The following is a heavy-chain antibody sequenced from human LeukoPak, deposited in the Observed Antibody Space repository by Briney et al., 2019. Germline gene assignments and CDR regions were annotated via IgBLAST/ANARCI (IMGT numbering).Heavy chain of an antibody. V-gene: IGHV4-39*07. CDR3: ARDGGYGYPLFGY. CDR2: ISYSANT. D-gene: IGHD5-18*01. Sequence: SETLSLTCAVSDGSISSNSYYWGCIRQPPGKGWEWVGSISYSANTYYNPTIRGRVSISAATSKNQFSLQLSSVTAADTAVYYCARDGGYGYPLFGYWGQGTLVTVSS. CDR1: DGSISSNSYY. J-gene: IGHJ4*02.